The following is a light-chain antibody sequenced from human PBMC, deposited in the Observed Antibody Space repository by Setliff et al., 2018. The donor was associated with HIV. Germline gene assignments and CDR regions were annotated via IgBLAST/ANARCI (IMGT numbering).Light chain of an antibody. CDR3: TSYTSSSTFV. CDR1: SSDVGGYNY. CDR2: GVS. J-gene: IGLJ2*01. Sequence: QSVLTQPASVSGSPGQSITISCTGTSSDVGGYNYVSWYQQHPGKAPKLMIYGVSKRPSGVSNRFSGSKSGNTASLTISGLQAEDEADYYCTSYTSSSTFVFGGGTKVTVL. V-gene: IGLV2-14*03.